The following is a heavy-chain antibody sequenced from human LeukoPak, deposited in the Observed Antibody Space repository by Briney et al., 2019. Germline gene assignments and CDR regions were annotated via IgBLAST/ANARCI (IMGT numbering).Heavy chain of an antibody. J-gene: IGHJ4*02. D-gene: IGHD6-19*01. CDR2: IYYSGST. Sequence: SETLSLTCTVSGGSLSSYYWSWIRQPPGKGLEWIGYIYYSGSTNYNPSLKSRVTISVDTSKNQFSLKLSSVTAADTAVYYCARELGSGIDYWGQGTLVTVSS. V-gene: IGHV4-59*01. CDR3: ARELGSGIDY. CDR1: GGSLSSYY.